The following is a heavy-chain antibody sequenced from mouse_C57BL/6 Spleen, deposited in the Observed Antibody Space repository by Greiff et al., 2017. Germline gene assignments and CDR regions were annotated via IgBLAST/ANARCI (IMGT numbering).Heavy chain of an antibody. CDR1: GYTFTDYE. CDR3: TRVLLRQGGFAY. J-gene: IGHJ3*01. CDR2: IDPETGGT. V-gene: IGHV1-15*01. Sequence: QVQLQQSGAELVRPGASVTLSCKASGYTFTDYEMHWVKQTPVHGLEWIGAIDPETGGTAYNQKFKGKAILTADKSSSTAYMELRSLTSEDSAVYYCTRVLLRQGGFAYWGQGTLVTVSA. D-gene: IGHD2-1*01.